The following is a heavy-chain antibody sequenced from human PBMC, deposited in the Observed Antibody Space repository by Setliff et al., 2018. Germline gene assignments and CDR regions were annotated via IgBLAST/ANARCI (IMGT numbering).Heavy chain of an antibody. CDR2: ISYSGST. CDR1: DDSFTSSRYY. CDR3: ARHFRSSKVQFLEYLTDYYFDS. D-gene: IGHD3-3*01. J-gene: IGHJ4*02. Sequence: PSETLSLTCTVSDDSFTSSRYYWGWIRQAPGSGLEWIGSISYSGSTYYNPSLTSRVTISVDTSNNQFSLNLRSVTAADTAIYYCARHFRSSKVQFLEYLTDYYFDSWGQGTLVTVSS. V-gene: IGHV4-39*01.